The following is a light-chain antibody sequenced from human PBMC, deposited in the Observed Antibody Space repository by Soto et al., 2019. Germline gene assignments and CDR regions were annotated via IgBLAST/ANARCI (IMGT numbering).Light chain of an antibody. Sequence: EIVLTQSPASLSLSPGDRATLSCRASQSVPGNLAWYQQRPGQAPRLLIYDASSRATGITDRFSGSGSGTDFILTISSLEPEDFAVYYCQQSSNWPPEITFGQGTRLEI. J-gene: IGKJ5*01. CDR3: QQSSNWPPEIT. CDR2: DAS. CDR1: QSVPGN. V-gene: IGKV3-11*01.